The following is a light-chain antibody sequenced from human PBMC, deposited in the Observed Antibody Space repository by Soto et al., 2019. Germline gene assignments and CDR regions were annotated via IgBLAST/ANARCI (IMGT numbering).Light chain of an antibody. CDR2: DAS. J-gene: IGKJ1*01. Sequence: DIQMTQSPSTLSASVGDRVTITCRASQSISSWLAWYQQKPGKAPKLLIYDASSLESGVPSRFSGSGSGTEFTLTISRLQHDYFAIYYCQQYKSYSKTFGQGTKVEV. V-gene: IGKV1-5*01. CDR1: QSISSW. CDR3: QQYKSYSKT.